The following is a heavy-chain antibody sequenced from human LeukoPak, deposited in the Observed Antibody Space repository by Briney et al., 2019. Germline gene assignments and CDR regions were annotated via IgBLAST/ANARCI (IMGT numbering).Heavy chain of an antibody. V-gene: IGHV1-69*06. CDR3: ARGGRRDFWSGYYKSYYYYMDV. J-gene: IGHJ6*03. D-gene: IGHD3-3*01. Sequence: SVKVSCKASGYTFTSYDISWVRQAPGQGLEWMGGIIPIFGTANYAQKFQGRVTITADKSTSTAYMELSSLRSEDTAVYYCARGGRRDFWSGYYKSYYYYMDVWGKGTTVTVSS. CDR1: GYTFTSYD. CDR2: IIPIFGTA.